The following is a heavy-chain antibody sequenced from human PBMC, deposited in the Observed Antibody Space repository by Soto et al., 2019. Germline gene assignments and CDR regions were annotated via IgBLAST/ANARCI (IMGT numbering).Heavy chain of an antibody. Sequence: GASVKVSCKASGGTFSSYAISWVRQAPGQGLEWMGGIIPIFGTANYAQKFQGRVTITADESTSTAYMELSSLRSEDTAVYYCARRGYEDYYYGMDVWGQGTTVTVSS. V-gene: IGHV1-69*13. CDR1: GGTFSSYA. CDR2: IIPIFGTA. CDR3: ARRGYEDYYYGMDV. D-gene: IGHD5-12*01. J-gene: IGHJ6*02.